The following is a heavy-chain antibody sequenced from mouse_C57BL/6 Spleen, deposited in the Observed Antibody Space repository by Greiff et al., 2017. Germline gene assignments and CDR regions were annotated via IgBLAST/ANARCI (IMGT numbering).Heavy chain of an antibody. CDR1: GYTFTEYT. CDR2: FYTGSGST. CDR3: ARHEDLLYAMDY. J-gene: IGHJ4*01. Sequence: VQLQQSGAELVKPGASVKLSCKASGYTFTEYTIHWVKQRSGQGLEWLGWFYTGSGSTKYNEKFKDKATLTADKSSSTGYMELRRLTSEDSAVDFCARHEDLLYAMDYGGQGTSVTVSS. V-gene: IGHV1-62-2*01. D-gene: IGHD2-1*01.